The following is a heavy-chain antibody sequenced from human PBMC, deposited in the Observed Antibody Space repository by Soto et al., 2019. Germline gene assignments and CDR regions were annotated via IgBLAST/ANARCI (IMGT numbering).Heavy chain of an antibody. D-gene: IGHD5-12*01. J-gene: IGHJ4*02. V-gene: IGHV1-3*01. CDR1: GYTFTSYA. Sequence: QVQLVQSGAEVKKPGASVKVSCKASGYTFTSYAMHWVRKAPGQRLEWMGWINAGNGNTKYSQKFQGRVTITRDTSASTAYMELSSLRSEDTAVYYCARSGPNLGGYALDYWGQGTLVTVSS. CDR3: ARSGPNLGGYALDY. CDR2: INAGNGNT.